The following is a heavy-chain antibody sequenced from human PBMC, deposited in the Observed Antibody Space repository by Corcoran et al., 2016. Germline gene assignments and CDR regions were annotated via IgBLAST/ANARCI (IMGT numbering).Heavy chain of an antibody. D-gene: IGHD1-26*01. CDR1: GFTFSNYW. J-gene: IGHJ4*02. CDR3: TRDGYSTNYYFDL. CDR2: IRPDGTEI. Sequence: EVRLEESGGGLVQPGGSLELSCEASGFTFSNYWMTWVRQAPGKGPEWVAQIRPDGTEIQYVDSVKGRFTISRDNAKNSLYLQMNSLRAEYTAVYYCTRDGYSTNYYFDLWGQGTLVTVSS. V-gene: IGHV3-7*01.